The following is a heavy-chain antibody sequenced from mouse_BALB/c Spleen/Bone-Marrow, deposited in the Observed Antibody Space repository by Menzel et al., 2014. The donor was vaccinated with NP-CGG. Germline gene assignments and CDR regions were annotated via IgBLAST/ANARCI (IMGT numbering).Heavy chain of an antibody. Sequence: VQLQQSGAELVKPGASVKLSCTVSGFNIRDTYMHWVKQRPEQGLEWNGRIDPANGNTKYDPKFQGKATITADTSSNTAYLQVSSLTSEDTAVYYCASATTATFYAMDYWGQGTSVTVSS. D-gene: IGHD1-2*01. V-gene: IGHV14-3*02. J-gene: IGHJ4*01. CDR2: IDPANGNT. CDR1: GFNIRDTY. CDR3: ASATTATFYAMDY.